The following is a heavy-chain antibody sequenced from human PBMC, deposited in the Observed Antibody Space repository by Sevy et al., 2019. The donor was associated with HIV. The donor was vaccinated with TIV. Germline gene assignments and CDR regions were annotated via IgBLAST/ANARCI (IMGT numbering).Heavy chain of an antibody. Sequence: GGSLRLSCAASGFTFEDSAMHWVRQAPGKGLEWVSGISWKSATRGYADSVKGRFTISRDNAKNSLYLQMNSLRTEDTALYYCAKDTSRVVASTGYFDYWGQGTLVTVSS. CDR2: ISWKSATR. CDR3: AKDTSRVVASTGYFDY. V-gene: IGHV3-9*01. J-gene: IGHJ4*02. D-gene: IGHD6-19*01. CDR1: GFTFEDSA.